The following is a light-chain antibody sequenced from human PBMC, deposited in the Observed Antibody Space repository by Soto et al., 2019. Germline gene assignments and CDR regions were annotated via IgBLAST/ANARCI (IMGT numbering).Light chain of an antibody. V-gene: IGKV1-17*01. CDR2: DAS. CDR3: LQYDSYPYS. CDR1: QSISSY. J-gene: IGKJ2*01. Sequence: DIQMTQSPSSLSASVGDRVTITCRASQSISSYLSWYQQKPGKAPKLLIYDASNLQTGVPRRFSGSQTGTEFTLTISGLQPDDYASYFCLQYDSYPYSFGQGTKVEIK.